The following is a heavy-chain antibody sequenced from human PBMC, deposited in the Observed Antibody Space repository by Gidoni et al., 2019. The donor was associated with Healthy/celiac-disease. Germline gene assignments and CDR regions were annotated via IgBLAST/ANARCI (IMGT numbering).Heavy chain of an antibody. CDR1: GFTFSSYA. CDR2: ISYDGSNK. CDR3: AREVGGYCSSTSCTTAFYYYYMDV. Sequence: QVQLVESGGGVVQPGRSLRLSCAASGFTFSSYAMHWVRQAPGKGLGWVAVISYDGSNKYYADSVKGRFTISRDNSKNTLYLQMNSLRAEDTAVYYCAREVGGYCSSTSCTTAFYYYYMDVWGKGTTVTVSS. D-gene: IGHD2-2*01. V-gene: IGHV3-30-3*01. J-gene: IGHJ6*03.